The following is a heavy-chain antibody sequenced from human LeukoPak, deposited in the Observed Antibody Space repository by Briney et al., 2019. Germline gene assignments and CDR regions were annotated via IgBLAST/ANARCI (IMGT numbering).Heavy chain of an antibody. V-gene: IGHV4-59*08. CDR2: IYYSGSS. Sequence: PSETLSLTCTVSGCSISNYYWSWIRQPPGKGLEWIGYIYYSGSSNYNPSLRSRVTISVDTSKNQFSLKLNSVTAADTAVYYCARQRAAPGFDYWGQGTLVTVSS. CDR1: GCSISNYY. J-gene: IGHJ4*02. D-gene: IGHD2-15*01. CDR3: ARQRAAPGFDY.